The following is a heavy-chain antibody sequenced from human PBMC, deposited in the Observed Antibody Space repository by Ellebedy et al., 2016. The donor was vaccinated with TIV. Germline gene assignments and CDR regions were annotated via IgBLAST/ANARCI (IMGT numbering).Heavy chain of an antibody. Sequence: GESLKISCKGSGYSFTSYWIGWVRQTPGKGLEWLGIIYPGDSDIRYSPSFQGQVTISADKSISTAYLQWSSLKASDTAMYYCARAIRVVGPLDYWGQGTLVTVSS. CDR1: GYSFTSYW. CDR2: IYPGDSDI. D-gene: IGHD3-22*01. J-gene: IGHJ4*02. CDR3: ARAIRVVGPLDY. V-gene: IGHV5-51*01.